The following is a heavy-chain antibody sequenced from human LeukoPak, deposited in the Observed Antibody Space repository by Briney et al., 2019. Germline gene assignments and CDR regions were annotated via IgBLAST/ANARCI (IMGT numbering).Heavy chain of an antibody. D-gene: IGHD2/OR15-2a*01. CDR1: GNYW. CDR2: INSDGSWT. Sequence: PGGSLRLSCAASGNYWMHWVRQAPGKGLVWVSHINSDGSWTSYADSVKGRFTISKDNAKNTVYLQMNSPRAEDTAVYYCVSFCETYWGRGTLVTVSS. J-gene: IGHJ4*02. V-gene: IGHV3-74*01. CDR3: VSFCETY.